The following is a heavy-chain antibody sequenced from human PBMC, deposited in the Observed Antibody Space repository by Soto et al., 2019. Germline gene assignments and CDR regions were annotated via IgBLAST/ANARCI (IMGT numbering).Heavy chain of an antibody. J-gene: IGHJ4*02. D-gene: IGHD3-9*01. V-gene: IGHV1-8*01. CDR1: GYTFTKYD. Sequence: ASVKVSCKTSGYTFTKYDVNWVRQAPGQGREWMGWMNPNSLNTDYAQKFQGRITMTRNTSISTAYMDLRSLRSEDTAVYYCVRGGGYYNLLTGYDYWGQGXPVTVYS. CDR3: VRGGGYYNLLTGYDY. CDR2: MNPNSLNT.